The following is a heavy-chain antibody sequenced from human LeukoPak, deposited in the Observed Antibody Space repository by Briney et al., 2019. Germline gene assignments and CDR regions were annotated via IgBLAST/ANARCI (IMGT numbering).Heavy chain of an antibody. D-gene: IGHD6-19*01. CDR3: ARDVDSYSSGWERLY. CDR2: ISYDGSNK. Sequence: GGSLRLSCAASGFTFSSYAMHWVRQAPGKGLEWVAVISYDGSNKYYADSVKGRFTISRDNSKNTLYLQMNSLRAEDTAVYYCARDVDSYSSGWERLYWGQGTLVTVSS. V-gene: IGHV3-30-3*01. J-gene: IGHJ4*02. CDR1: GFTFSSYA.